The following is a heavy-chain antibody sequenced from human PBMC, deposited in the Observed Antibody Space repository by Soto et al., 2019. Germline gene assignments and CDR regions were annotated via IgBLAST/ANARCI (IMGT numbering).Heavy chain of an antibody. J-gene: IGHJ6*02. CDR3: ARGSSIAGLYYGMDV. D-gene: IGHD6-6*01. CDR2: TYYSGIT. V-gene: IGHV4-31*03. Sequence: QVQLQESGPGLVKPSQTLSLTCTVSGGSISSGGYYWTWIRQHPGKGLEWIGYTYYSGITYYNPSLKSRVTISLATSKNQFSLKLSSVTAADTAVYYCARGSSIAGLYYGMDVWGQGTTVTVSS. CDR1: GGSISSGGYY.